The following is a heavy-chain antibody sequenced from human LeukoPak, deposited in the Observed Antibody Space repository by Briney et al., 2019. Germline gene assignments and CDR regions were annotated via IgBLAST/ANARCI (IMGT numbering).Heavy chain of an antibody. D-gene: IGHD2-8*01. CDR2: ISGSDGST. Sequence: PGGSLRLSCAASGFTFSSYAMSWVRQAPGKGLEWVSTISGSDGSTYYADSVEGRFTISRDNSKNTLYLQMNSLRAEDTAVYYCAKPTYTVLTLNWFDPWGQGTLVTVSS. J-gene: IGHJ5*02. CDR3: AKPTYTVLTLNWFDP. CDR1: GFTFSSYA. V-gene: IGHV3-23*01.